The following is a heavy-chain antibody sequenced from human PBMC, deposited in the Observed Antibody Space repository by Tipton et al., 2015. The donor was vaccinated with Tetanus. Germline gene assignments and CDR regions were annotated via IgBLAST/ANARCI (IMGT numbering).Heavy chain of an antibody. CDR1: GFAFSDAW. D-gene: IGHD3-3*01. Sequence: SLRLSCVASGFAFSDAWMTWVRQAPGKGLEWVGRINNKAIGGATEYAAPVKGRFIISRDDSKSTVFLQMNSLTTEDSALYYCTTRITVYGVATLHGMDVWGQGTTVSVSS. CDR2: INNKAIGGAT. CDR3: TTRITVYGVATLHGMDV. J-gene: IGHJ6*02. V-gene: IGHV3-15*01.